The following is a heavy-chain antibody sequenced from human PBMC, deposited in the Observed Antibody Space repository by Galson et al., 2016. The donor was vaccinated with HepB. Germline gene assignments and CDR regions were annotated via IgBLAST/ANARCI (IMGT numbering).Heavy chain of an antibody. CDR3: ARGDRHSSSWWGFDY. J-gene: IGHJ4*02. CDR1: GFTFSDYY. V-gene: IGHV3-11*01. Sequence: SLRLSCAASGFTFSDYYMNWIRQVPGKGLEWVSYISSGGSYIYYADSVKGRFTISRDNAKYSLYLQMDSLRAEDTAVYYCARGDRHSSSWWGFDYWGQGTLVTVSS. D-gene: IGHD6-13*01. CDR2: ISSGGSYI.